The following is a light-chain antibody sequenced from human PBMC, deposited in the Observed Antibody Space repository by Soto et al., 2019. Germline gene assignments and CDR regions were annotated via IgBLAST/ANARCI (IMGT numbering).Light chain of an antibody. CDR3: QQYGKT. CDR1: QSVATDY. CDR2: GTS. V-gene: IGKV3-20*01. Sequence: EIVLTQSPGTLSLSPGERATLSCRASQSVATDYLAWYQQRPGQAPRLLIYGTSSRATGIPDRFSGGGSGTDFTLTIRRLEPEDFAIYYCQQYGKTFGQGTKLEIK. J-gene: IGKJ1*01.